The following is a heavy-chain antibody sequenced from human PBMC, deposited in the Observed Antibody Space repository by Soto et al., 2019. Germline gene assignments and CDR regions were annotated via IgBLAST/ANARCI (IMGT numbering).Heavy chain of an antibody. Sequence: GGSLRLSCAASGFTFSSYAMSWVRQAPGKGLEWVSAISGSGGSTYYADSVKGRFTISRDNSKNTLYLQMNSLRAEDTAVYYCAKDRDIRGFLEWLATYDYWGQGTLVTVSS. CDR2: ISGSGGST. J-gene: IGHJ4*02. V-gene: IGHV3-23*01. CDR3: AKDRDIRGFLEWLATYDY. D-gene: IGHD3-3*01. CDR1: GFTFSSYA.